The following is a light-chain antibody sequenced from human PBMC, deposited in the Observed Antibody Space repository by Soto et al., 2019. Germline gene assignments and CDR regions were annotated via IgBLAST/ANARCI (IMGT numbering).Light chain of an antibody. V-gene: IGLV2-11*01. CDR3: CSYAGGNTLWV. CDR2: DVS. J-gene: IGLJ3*02. Sequence: QSVLTQPRSVSGSPGQSVTISCTGTSSDVGGYNYVSWYQQHPGKAPKLMIYDVSKRPSGVPDRFSGSKSGNTASLTISGLQAEDEADYYCCSYAGGNTLWVFGGGTKLTVL. CDR1: SSDVGGYNY.